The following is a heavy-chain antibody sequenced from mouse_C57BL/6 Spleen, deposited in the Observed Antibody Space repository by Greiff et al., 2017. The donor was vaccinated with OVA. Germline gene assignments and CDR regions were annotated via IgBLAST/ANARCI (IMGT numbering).Heavy chain of an antibody. V-gene: IGHV1-59*01. CDR2: IDPSDSYT. Sequence: VQLQQPGAELVRPGPSVKLSCKASGYTFTSYWMHWVKQRPGQGLEWIGVIDPSDSYTNYNQKFKGKATLTVDTSSSTAYMQLSSLTTDVSADYYCAREDGYYSNYEEGAMDYWGQGTSVTVSS. CDR3: AREDGYYSNYEEGAMDY. CDR1: GYTFTSYW. D-gene: IGHD2-5*01. J-gene: IGHJ4*01.